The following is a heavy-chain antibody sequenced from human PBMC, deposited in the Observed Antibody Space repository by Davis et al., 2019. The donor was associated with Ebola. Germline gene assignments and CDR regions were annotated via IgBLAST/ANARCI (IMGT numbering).Heavy chain of an antibody. CDR2: ISSSGSTI. Sequence: GGSLRLSCAASGFPFSDYYMSWIRQAPGKGLEWVSYISSSGSTIYYADSVKGRFTISRDNAKNSLYLQMNSLRAEDTAVYYCARGAGQLVLYYYYGMDVWGQGTTVTVSS. J-gene: IGHJ6*02. CDR3: ARGAGQLVLYYYYGMDV. D-gene: IGHD6-6*01. CDR1: GFPFSDYY. V-gene: IGHV3-11*01.